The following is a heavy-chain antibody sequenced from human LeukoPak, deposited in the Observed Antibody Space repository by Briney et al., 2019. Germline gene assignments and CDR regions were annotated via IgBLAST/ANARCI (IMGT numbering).Heavy chain of an antibody. CDR3: ATVSGVVVPAAIRAHYYYGMDV. Sequence: ASVKVSCKVSGYTLTELSMHWVRQAPGKGLGWMGGFDPEDGETIYAQKFQGRVTMTEDTSTDTAYMELSSLRSEDTAVYYCATVSGVVVPAAIRAHYYYGMDVWGQGTTVTVSS. V-gene: IGHV1-24*01. CDR1: GYTLTELS. D-gene: IGHD2-2*02. CDR2: FDPEDGET. J-gene: IGHJ6*02.